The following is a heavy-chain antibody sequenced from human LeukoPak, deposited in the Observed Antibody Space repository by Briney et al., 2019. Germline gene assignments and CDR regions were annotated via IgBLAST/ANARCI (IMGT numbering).Heavy chain of an antibody. CDR3: ERSPLGTIAAAGNQGY. V-gene: IGHV3-21*01. D-gene: IGHD6-13*01. CDR2: ISSSSSYI. J-gene: IGHJ4*02. CDR1: GFTFSSYS. Sequence: GGSLRLSCAASGFTFSSYSMNWVRQAPGKGLEWVSSISSSSSYIYYADSVKGRFTISRDNAKNSLYLQMNSLRAEDTAVYYCERSPLGTIAAAGNQGYWGQGTLVTVSS.